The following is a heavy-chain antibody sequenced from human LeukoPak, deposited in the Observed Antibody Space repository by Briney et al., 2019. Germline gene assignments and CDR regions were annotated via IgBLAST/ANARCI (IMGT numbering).Heavy chain of an antibody. V-gene: IGHV4-34*01. CDR1: GGSFSGYY. J-gene: IGHJ6*04. CDR3: ARVLRSPAAISRVVYYGMDV. Sequence: SETLSLTCAVYGGSFSGYYWSWIRQPLGKGLEWIGEINHSGSTNYNPSLKSRVTISVDTSKNQFPLKLSSVTAADTAVYYCARVLRSPAAISRVVYYGMDVWGKGTTVAVSS. D-gene: IGHD2-2*01. CDR2: INHSGST.